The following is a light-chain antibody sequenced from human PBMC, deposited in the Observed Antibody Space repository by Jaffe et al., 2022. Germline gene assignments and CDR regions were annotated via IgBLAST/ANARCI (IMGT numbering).Light chain of an antibody. CDR1: QSLLHSNGYNY. Sequence: DIVMTQSPLSLPVTPGEPASISCRSSQSLLHSNGYNYLDWYLQKPGQSPQLLIYLGSNRASGVPDRFSGSGSGTDFTLKISRVEAEDVGVYYCMQALQFITFGQGTRLEIK. V-gene: IGKV2-28*01. CDR2: LGS. CDR3: MQALQFIT. J-gene: IGKJ5*01.